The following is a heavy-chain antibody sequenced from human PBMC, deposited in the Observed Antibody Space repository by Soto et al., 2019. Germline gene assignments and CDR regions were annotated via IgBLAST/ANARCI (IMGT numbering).Heavy chain of an antibody. J-gene: IGHJ3*02. V-gene: IGHV3-33*01. D-gene: IGHD3-10*01. CDR1: GFSFSSYG. CDR2: IWYDGSNK. CDR3: ARDGSGDRHAFDI. Sequence: QVQLVESGGGVVQSGRSLRLSCAASGFSFSSYGMHWVRQAPGKGLEWVAGIWYDGSNKYYADSVKGRFTISRDNSKNTLYLLMNSLRAEDTAVYYCARDGSGDRHAFDIWGQGTMVTVSS.